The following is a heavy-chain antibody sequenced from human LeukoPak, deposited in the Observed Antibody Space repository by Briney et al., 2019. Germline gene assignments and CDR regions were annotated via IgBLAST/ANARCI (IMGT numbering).Heavy chain of an antibody. CDR1: GFTFSSYW. D-gene: IGHD3-16*01. CDR3: ARGGGLEV. Sequence: GGSLRLSCAASGFTFSSYWMNWARQAPGKGLEWVASINHNGNVNYYVDSVKGRFTISRDNAKNSLYLQMSNLRDEDTAVYFCARGGGLEVWGEGATVTVSS. J-gene: IGHJ6*04. V-gene: IGHV3-7*03. CDR2: INHNGNVN.